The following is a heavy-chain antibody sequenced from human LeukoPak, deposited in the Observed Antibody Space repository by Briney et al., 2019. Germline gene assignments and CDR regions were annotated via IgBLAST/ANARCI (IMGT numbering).Heavy chain of an antibody. CDR1: GFTFSSYS. Sequence: PGGSLRLSCAASGFTFSSYSMNWVRQAPGKGLEWVSGISWNSGSIGYADSVKGRFTISRDNAKNSLYLQMNSLRAEDTALYYCAKGNRYYYYYGMDVWGQGTTVTVSS. V-gene: IGHV3-9*01. CDR3: AKGNRYYYYYGMDV. J-gene: IGHJ6*02. CDR2: ISWNSGSI.